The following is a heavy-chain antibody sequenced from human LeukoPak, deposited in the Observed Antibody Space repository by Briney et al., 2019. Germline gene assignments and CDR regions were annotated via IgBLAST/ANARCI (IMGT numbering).Heavy chain of an antibody. J-gene: IGHJ6*02. CDR3: AREGWSSGYRFYYYGMDV. CDR2: INPNSGGT. V-gene: IGHV1-2*04. D-gene: IGHD3-22*01. CDR1: GYTFTGYY. Sequence: ASVKVSCKASGYTFTGYYMHWVRQAPGRGLEWMGWINPNSGGTNYAQKFQGWVTMTRDTSISTAYMELSRLRSDDTAVYYCAREGWSSGYRFYYYGMDVWGQGTTVTVSS.